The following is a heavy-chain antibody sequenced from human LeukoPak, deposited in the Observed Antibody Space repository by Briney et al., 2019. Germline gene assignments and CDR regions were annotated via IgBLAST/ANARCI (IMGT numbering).Heavy chain of an antibody. CDR1: GGSISSSGYY. CDR3: ARHDYGAKWFDP. J-gene: IGHJ5*02. D-gene: IGHD4-17*01. Sequence: SETLSLTCTVSGGSISSSGYYWGWIRQPPGKGLEWIGNVYYSGSTYYNPSLKSRVTISVDTSKNQFSPKLSSVTAADTAVYYCARHDYGAKWFDPWGQGTLVTVSS. CDR2: VYYSGST. V-gene: IGHV4-39*01.